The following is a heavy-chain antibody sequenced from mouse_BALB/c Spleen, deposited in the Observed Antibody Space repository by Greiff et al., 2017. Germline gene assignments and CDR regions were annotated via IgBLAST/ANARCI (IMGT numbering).Heavy chain of an antibody. CDR1: GYTFTDYE. J-gene: IGHJ2*01. CDR3: TREGFYDYDERGYYFDY. V-gene: IGHV1-15*01. CDR2: IDPETGGT. Sequence: LVESGAELVRPGASVTLSCKASGYTFTDYEMHWVKQTPVHGLEWIGAIDPETGGTAYNQKFKGKATLTADKSSSTAYMELRSLTSEDSAVYYCTREGFYDYDERGYYFDYWGQGTTLTVSS. D-gene: IGHD2-4*01.